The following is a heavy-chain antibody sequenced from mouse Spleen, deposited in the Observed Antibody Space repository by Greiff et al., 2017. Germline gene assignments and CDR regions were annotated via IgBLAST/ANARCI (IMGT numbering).Heavy chain of an antibody. Sequence: EVKLQESGGGLVKPGGSLKLSCAASGFTFSSYAMSWVRQTPEKRLEWVAYISSGGGNTYYPDSVKGRFTISRDNAKNTLYLQMSSLRSEDTALYYCAREGSNPWFAYWGQGTLVTVSA. CDR3: AREGSNPWFAY. D-gene: IGHD2-5*01. CDR2: ISSGGGNT. J-gene: IGHJ3*01. V-gene: IGHV5-9*01. CDR1: GFTFSSYA.